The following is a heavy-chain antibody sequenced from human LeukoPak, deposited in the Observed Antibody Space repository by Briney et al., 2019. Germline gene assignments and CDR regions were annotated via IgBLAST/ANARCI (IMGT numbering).Heavy chain of an antibody. D-gene: IGHD5-12*01. CDR2: FDPEDGET. J-gene: IGHJ4*02. V-gene: IGHV1-24*01. CDR1: GYTLTELS. Sequence: ASVKVSCKVSGYTLTELSMHWVRQAPGKGVEWMGGFDPEDGETIYAQKFQGRVTMTEDTATDTAYMELSSLRSEDTAVYYCATRYGGYDSGFDYWGQGTLVTVSS. CDR3: ATRYGGYDSGFDY.